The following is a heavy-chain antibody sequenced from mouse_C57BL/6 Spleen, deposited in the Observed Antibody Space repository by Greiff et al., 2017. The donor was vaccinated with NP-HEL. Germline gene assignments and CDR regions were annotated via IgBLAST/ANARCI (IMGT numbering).Heavy chain of an antibody. Sequence: QVQLPHPGAELVKPGASVKLSCKASGYTFTSYWLQWVKQRPGQGLEWIGEIDPSDSYTTYNQKFKGKATLTVDTSSSTAYMQLRSLTSEDSAVYYCARPDVGFAYWGQGTLVTVSA. CDR2: IDPSDSYT. CDR1: GYTFTSYW. V-gene: IGHV1-50*01. J-gene: IGHJ3*01. CDR3: ARPDVGFAY.